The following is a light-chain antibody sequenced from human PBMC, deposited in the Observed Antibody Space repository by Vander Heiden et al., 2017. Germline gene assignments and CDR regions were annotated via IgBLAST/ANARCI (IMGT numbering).Light chain of an antibody. Sequence: EVVVTQSPATLSLSPGERATLSCRASQSVSSYLAWYQQKPGQPPRLLIYDASNRATGIPARFSGSGYGTDFTLTISSREPEDFAVYYCQQRKDWPPLTFGGWTKLEIK. CDR1: QSVSSY. V-gene: IGKV3-11*01. J-gene: IGKJ4*01. CDR3: QQRKDWPPLT. CDR2: DAS.